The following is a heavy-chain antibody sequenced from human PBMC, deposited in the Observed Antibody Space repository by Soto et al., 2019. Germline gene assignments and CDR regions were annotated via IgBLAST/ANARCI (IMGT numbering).Heavy chain of an antibody. CDR2: IYSGGDT. CDR3: ARDCSGGSCYPALGA. V-gene: IGHV3-53*01. CDR1: GFSVSSHY. J-gene: IGHJ5*02. Sequence: EVQLVESGGGLIQPGGSLRLTCAASGFSVSSHYMSWVRQAPGKGLEWVSFIYSGGDTYYADSVKGRFTISRDNYKNTLYLQMNSLRVDDTAFYYYARDCSGGSCYPALGAWGQGTLVTVSS. D-gene: IGHD2-15*01.